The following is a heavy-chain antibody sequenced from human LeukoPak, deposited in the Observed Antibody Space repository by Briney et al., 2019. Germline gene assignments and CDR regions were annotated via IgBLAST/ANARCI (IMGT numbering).Heavy chain of an antibody. CDR3: ARVADFGWLLLRRLYYFDY. D-gene: IGHD3-22*01. J-gene: IGHJ4*02. V-gene: IGHV4-31*03. Sequence: PSQTLSLTCTVSGGSINSGGYYWSWIRQHPGTGLEWIGYVSHRGSTYYNPSLKSRVTISVDTSKNQFSLKLSSVTAADTAVYYCARVADFGWLLLRRLYYFDYWGQGTLVTVSS. CDR2: VSHRGST. CDR1: GGSINSGGYY.